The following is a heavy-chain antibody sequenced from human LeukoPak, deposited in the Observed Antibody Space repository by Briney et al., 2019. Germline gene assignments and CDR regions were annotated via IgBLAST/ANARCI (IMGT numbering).Heavy chain of an antibody. CDR1: GYTFTSYD. V-gene: IGHV1-8*01. CDR3: ARGAYSGYDSSGYYYYMDV. Sequence: GASVKVSCKASGYTFTSYDINWVRQATGQGLEWMGWMNPNSGNTGYAQKFQGRVTITRNTSISTAYMELSSLRSEDTAVYYCARGAYSGYDSSGYYYYMDVWGKGTTVTVSS. D-gene: IGHD5-12*01. CDR2: MNPNSGNT. J-gene: IGHJ6*03.